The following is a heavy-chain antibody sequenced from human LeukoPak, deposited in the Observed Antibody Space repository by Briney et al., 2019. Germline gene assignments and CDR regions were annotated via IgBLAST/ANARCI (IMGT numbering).Heavy chain of an antibody. CDR3: ARASLLWFGEAYNWFDP. J-gene: IGHJ5*02. CDR1: GGSISSGGYY. V-gene: IGHV4-31*03. D-gene: IGHD3-10*01. Sequence: SETLSLTCTVSGGSISSGGYYCSWIRQHPGKGLEWIGYIYYSGSTYYNPSLKSRVTISVDTSKNQFSLKLSSVTAADTAVYYCARASLLWFGEAYNWFDPWGQGTLVTVSS. CDR2: IYYSGST.